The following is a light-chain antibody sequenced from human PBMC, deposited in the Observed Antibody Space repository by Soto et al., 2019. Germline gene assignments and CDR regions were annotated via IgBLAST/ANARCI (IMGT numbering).Light chain of an antibody. J-gene: IGLJ1*01. CDR3: SSYVGDSAYA. CDR2: EGS. CDR1: SSDVGAYNH. Sequence: QSALTQPASVSGSPGQSITISCSGTSSDVGAYNHVSWYQQNPGKAPKLMIYEGSKRPSGVSNRFSGSKSDNTASLTISGLQAEDEADYFCSSYVGDSAYAFGTGTKLTVL. V-gene: IGLV2-23*01.